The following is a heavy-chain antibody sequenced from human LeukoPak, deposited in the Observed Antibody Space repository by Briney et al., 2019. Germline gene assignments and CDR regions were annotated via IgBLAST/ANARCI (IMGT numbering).Heavy chain of an antibody. CDR2: ISRSSDYI. CDR3: ARDATPQYSSGWVFFDS. Sequence: PGGSLRLSCAASGFTFSSYNMNWVRQAPGKGLEWVSSISRSSDYIYYADSVKGRFTISRDNAKNSLYLQMDSLRAEDTAVYYCARDATPQYSSGWVFFDSWGQGTLVTVSS. CDR1: GFTFSSYN. J-gene: IGHJ4*02. D-gene: IGHD6-19*01. V-gene: IGHV3-21*01.